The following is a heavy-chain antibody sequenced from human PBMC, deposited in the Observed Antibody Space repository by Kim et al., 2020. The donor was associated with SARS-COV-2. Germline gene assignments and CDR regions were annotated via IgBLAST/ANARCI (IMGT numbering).Heavy chain of an antibody. Sequence: SETLSLTCTVSRGSIRNYFWNWIRQSPGKGLEWMGSIYDTGRTKYNPSLQGQVTMLVDKSKNQFSLTLRAVIAADTAVYYCARAGGSGSTYYYNGLDVWGQGTTVTVSS. CDR1: RGSIRNYF. J-gene: IGHJ6*02. D-gene: IGHD3-10*01. V-gene: IGHV4-59*01. CDR3: ARAGGSGSTYYYNGLDV. CDR2: IYDTGRT.